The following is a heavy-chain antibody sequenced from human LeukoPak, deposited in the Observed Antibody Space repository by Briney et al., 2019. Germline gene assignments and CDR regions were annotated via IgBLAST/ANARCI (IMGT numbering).Heavy chain of an antibody. CDR2: VSSEGSVT. D-gene: IGHD2-21*01. CDR1: GFTFSSHG. CDR3: ATEGIWPAKYAFDV. Sequence: GMSPRLSCVGTGFTFSSHGMHWVRQRPGKGLEWVAVVSSEGSVTYYADSVKGRFTIGRDNSKNSMYLQMNDLRPEDTAVYYCATEGIWPAKYAFDVWGQGTMATVSS. J-gene: IGHJ3*01. V-gene: IGHV3-30*03.